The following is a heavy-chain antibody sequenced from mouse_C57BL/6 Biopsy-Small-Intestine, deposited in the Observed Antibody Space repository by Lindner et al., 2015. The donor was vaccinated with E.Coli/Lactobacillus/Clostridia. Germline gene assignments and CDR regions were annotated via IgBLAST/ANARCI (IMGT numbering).Heavy chain of an antibody. CDR2: INPITGGT. Sequence: VQLQESGPELVKPGASVKISCKASGYSFTGYYMNWVKQSPGKSLEWIGEINPITGGTAFKQKFKAKATLTVDKSSSTAYMQLKSLTSEDSAVYYCGRSYYDNLDYWGQGTTLTVSS. D-gene: IGHD2-10*01. J-gene: IGHJ2*01. V-gene: IGHV1-42*01. CDR1: GYSFTGYY. CDR3: GRSYYDNLDY.